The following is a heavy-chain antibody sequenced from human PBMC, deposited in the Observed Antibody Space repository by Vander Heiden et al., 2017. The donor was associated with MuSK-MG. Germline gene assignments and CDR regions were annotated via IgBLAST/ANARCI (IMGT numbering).Heavy chain of an antibody. D-gene: IGHD5-18*01. CDR3: ARGGYSYGYYYYYGMDV. J-gene: IGHJ6*02. CDR2: IYYSGST. Sequence: QVQLQESGPGLVKPSETLSLTCTVSGGSISSYYWSWIRQPPGKGQEWIGYIYYSGSTNYNPSLKSRVTISVDTSKNQFSLKLSSVTAADTAVYYCARGGYSYGYYYYYGMDVWGQGTTVTVSS. CDR1: GGSISSYY. V-gene: IGHV4-59*01.